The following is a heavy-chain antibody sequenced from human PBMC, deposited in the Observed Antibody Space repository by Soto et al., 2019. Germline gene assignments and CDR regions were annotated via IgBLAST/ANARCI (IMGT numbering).Heavy chain of an antibody. CDR3: AKDFFRLWAYDYVWGIQDY. J-gene: IGHJ4*02. CDR1: GFTFSSYG. Sequence: GGSLRLSCAASGFTFSSYGMHWVRQAPGKGLEWVAVISYDGSNKYYADSVKGRFTISRDNSKNTLYLQMNSLRAEDTAVYYCAKDFFRLWAYDYVWGIQDYWGQGTLVTVSS. D-gene: IGHD3-16*01. V-gene: IGHV3-30*18. CDR2: ISYDGSNK.